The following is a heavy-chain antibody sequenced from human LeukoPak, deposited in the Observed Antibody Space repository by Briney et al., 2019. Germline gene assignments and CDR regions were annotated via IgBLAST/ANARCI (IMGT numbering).Heavy chain of an antibody. J-gene: IGHJ4*02. CDR3: ARDRRVPDY. CDR2: IEQDGSEK. V-gene: IGHV3-7*01. CDR1: GFTFSNAW. D-gene: IGHD1-1*01. Sequence: GGSLRLSCAASGFTFSNAWMTWVRQAPGKGLEWVANIEQDGSEKNYLDSVKGRFTISRDNAKNSLYLQMNSLRAEDTAVYYCARDRRVPDYWGQGTLVTVSS.